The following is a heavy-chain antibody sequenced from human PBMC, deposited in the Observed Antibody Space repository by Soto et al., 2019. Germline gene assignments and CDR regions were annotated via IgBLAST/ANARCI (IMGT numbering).Heavy chain of an antibody. V-gene: IGHV1-69*13. D-gene: IGHD5-12*01. CDR2: IIPIFGTA. J-gene: IGHJ6*02. CDR1: GGTFSSYA. Sequence: GASVKVSCKASGGTFSSYAISWVRQAPGQGLEWTGGIIPIFGTANYAQKFQGRVTITADESTSTAYMELSSLRSEDTAVYYCARDNTGYSGYDPIYYYYYGMDVWGQGTTVTVSS. CDR3: ARDNTGYSGYDPIYYYYYGMDV.